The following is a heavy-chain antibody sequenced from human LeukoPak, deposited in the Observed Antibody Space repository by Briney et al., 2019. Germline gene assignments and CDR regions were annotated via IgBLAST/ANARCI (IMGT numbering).Heavy chain of an antibody. V-gene: IGHV1-2*02. CDR2: INPNSGGT. CDR1: GYTFTGYY. D-gene: IGHD3-3*01. CDR3: ARVVGIGSGPYYFDY. J-gene: IGHJ4*02. Sequence: ASVKVSCKASGYTFTGYYMHWVRQAPGQGLEWMGWINPNSGGTNYAQKFQGRVTITRDTSISTAYMELSRLRSDDTAVYYCARVVGIGSGPYYFDYWGQGTLVTVSS.